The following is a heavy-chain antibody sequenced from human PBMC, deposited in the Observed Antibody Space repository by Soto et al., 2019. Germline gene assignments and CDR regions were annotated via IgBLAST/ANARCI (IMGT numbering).Heavy chain of an antibody. CDR2: INDSGARS. Sequence: GGSLRLSCAASGFTFTNYAMSWVRQAPGKGREWLSSINDSGARSYYADSVKGRFTISRDNSKNTLYLQINSLRGEETAVYFCAKGRIQLWSDMDVWGQGTTVTVSS. J-gene: IGHJ6*02. V-gene: IGHV3-23*01. CDR3: AKGRIQLWSDMDV. D-gene: IGHD5-18*01. CDR1: GFTFTNYA.